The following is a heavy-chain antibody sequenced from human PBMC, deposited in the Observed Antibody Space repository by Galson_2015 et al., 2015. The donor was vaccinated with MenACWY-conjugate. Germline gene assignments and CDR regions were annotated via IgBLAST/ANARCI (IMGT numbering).Heavy chain of an antibody. CDR3: ARGVYDSSGYYFP. J-gene: IGHJ1*01. D-gene: IGHD3-22*01. CDR2: ISSSGNTI. V-gene: IGHV3-48*03. Sequence: LRLSCAASRFTFSSYAMNWVRQAPGKGLEWVSYISSSGNTIYYADSVKGRFTISRDNAKNSLYLQMNSLRAEDTAVYYCARGVYDSSGYYFPWGQGTLVTVSS. CDR1: RFTFSSYA.